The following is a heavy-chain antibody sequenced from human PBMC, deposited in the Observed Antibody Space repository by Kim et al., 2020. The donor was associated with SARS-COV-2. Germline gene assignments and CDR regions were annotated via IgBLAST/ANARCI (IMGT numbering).Heavy chain of an antibody. CDR3: AREGGGDYVWGSYRYRPFDY. CDR1: GFTFSSYA. V-gene: IGHV3-30*04. Sequence: GGSLRLSCAASGFTFSSYAMHWVRQAPGKGLEWVAVISYDGSNKYYADSVKGRFTISRDNSKNTLYLQMNSLRAEDTAVYYCAREGGGDYVWGSYRYRPFDYWGQGTLVTVSS. D-gene: IGHD3-16*02. CDR2: ISYDGSNK. J-gene: IGHJ4*02.